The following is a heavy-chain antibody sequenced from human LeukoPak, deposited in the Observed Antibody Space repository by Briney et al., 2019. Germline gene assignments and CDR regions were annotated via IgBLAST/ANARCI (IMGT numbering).Heavy chain of an antibody. J-gene: IGHJ2*01. CDR2: IRGSIGST. D-gene: IGHD5-12*01. CDR3: AKDVRSGWLQAFDL. Sequence: GGSLRLSCAASGFNFSSYAMSWVPQAPGKGLEWVSAIRGSIGSTYYPASVTGRFTISRDNSKNTLYLEMNSLGAEDTALYYCAKDVRSGWLQAFDLWGRGTLVTVFS. CDR1: GFNFSSYA. V-gene: IGHV3-23*01.